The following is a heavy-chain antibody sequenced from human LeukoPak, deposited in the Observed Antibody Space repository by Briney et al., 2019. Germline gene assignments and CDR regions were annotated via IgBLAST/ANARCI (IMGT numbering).Heavy chain of an antibody. CDR1: GGSISSGGYY. CDR3: ARVTDYDYWSGYQAHNWFDP. V-gene: IGHV4-31*02. CDR2: IYYSGST. D-gene: IGHD3-3*01. Sequence: SQTLSLTCTVSGGSISSGGYYWSWIRQHPGKGLEWIGYIYYSGSTYYNPSLKSRATISVDTYKNQFSLKLSSVTAADTAVYYCARVTDYDYWSGYQAHNWFDPWGQGTLVTVSS. J-gene: IGHJ5*02.